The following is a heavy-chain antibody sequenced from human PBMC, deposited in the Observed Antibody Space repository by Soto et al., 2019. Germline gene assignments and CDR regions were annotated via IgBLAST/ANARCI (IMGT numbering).Heavy chain of an antibody. J-gene: IGHJ4*02. D-gene: IGHD3-10*01. CDR3: ARAPRFGEHLFDS. CDR2: LSSSSSYI. Sequence: GGSLRLSCAASGFTFSSYSMNWVRQAPGKGLEWVSSLSSSSSYISYADSVKGRFTISRDNAKNSLYLQMNSLRAEDTAVYYCARAPRFGEHLFDSWGQGTLVTVSS. CDR1: GFTFSSYS. V-gene: IGHV3-21*01.